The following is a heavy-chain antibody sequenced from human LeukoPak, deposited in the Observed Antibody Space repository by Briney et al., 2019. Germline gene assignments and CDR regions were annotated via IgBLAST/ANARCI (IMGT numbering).Heavy chain of an antibody. CDR3: AKDRGMFLVGYLDY. J-gene: IGHJ4*02. CDR2: ISGSGGTT. D-gene: IGHD2-15*01. CDR1: GFTFSSYA. V-gene: IGHV3-23*01. Sequence: GGSLRLSCAASGFTFSSYAMSWVRQAPGKGLECVSSISGSGGTTYYADSVKGRFTISRDNSKNTLYLQMNSLRAEDTAVYYCAKDRGMFLVGYLDYWGQGTLVTVSS.